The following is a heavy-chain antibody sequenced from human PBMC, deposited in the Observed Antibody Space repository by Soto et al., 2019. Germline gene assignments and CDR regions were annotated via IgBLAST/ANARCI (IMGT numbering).Heavy chain of an antibody. V-gene: IGHV3-30*18. D-gene: IGHD3-22*01. Sequence: WGSLRIACASSVFIFSIYGMHWVRQAPGKGLELVEVISYDGSNKDYADSVKGRSTISIDNSKNTLYLQMNSLRAEDTAVYYCPKGIRVYSDSVGIDPWGQGTMVTVSS. CDR2: ISYDGSNK. CDR1: VFIFSIYG. CDR3: PKGIRVYSDSVGIDP. J-gene: IGHJ5*02.